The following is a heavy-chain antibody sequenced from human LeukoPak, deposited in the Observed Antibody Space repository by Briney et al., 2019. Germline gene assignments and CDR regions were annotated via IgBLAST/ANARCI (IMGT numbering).Heavy chain of an antibody. Sequence: GGSLRLSCAASGFTFSSYAMSWVRQAPGKGLEWVSAISGSGGSTYYADSVKGRFTISRDNSKNTLYLQMNSLRAEDTAVYYCARDRGYSYGFDYWGQGTLVTVSS. J-gene: IGHJ4*02. V-gene: IGHV3-23*01. CDR2: ISGSGGST. CDR3: ARDRGYSYGFDY. CDR1: GFTFSSYA. D-gene: IGHD5-18*01.